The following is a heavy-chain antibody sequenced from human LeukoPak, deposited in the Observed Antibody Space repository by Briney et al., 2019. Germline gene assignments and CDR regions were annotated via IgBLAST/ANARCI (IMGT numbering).Heavy chain of an antibody. D-gene: IGHD6-13*01. V-gene: IGHV1-2*02. CDR3: ARDVAAAGPTFDY. J-gene: IGHJ4*02. CDR2: INPNSGGT. CDR1: GYTFTGYY. Sequence: ASVKVSCKASGYTFTGYYMHWVRQAPGQGLEWMGWINPNSGGTNYAQKFQGRVTMTRDTSISTAYKELSRLRSDDTAVYYCARDVAAAGPTFDYWGQGTLVTVSS.